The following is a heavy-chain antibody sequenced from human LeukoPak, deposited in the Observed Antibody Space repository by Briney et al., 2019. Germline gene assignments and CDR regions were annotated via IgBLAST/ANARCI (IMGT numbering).Heavy chain of an antibody. D-gene: IGHD5-18*01. Sequence: GGSLRLSCAASGFTFNDYQMNWIRQAPGKGPEWVSYISNSGTTIFYPDSVRGRFTVSRDNARNSLLLQMDYLSAEDTAVYYCAREGYSSSFDYWGQGALVTVSS. CDR3: AREGYSSSFDY. J-gene: IGHJ4*01. V-gene: IGHV3-11*01. CDR1: GFTFNDYQ. CDR2: ISNSGTTI.